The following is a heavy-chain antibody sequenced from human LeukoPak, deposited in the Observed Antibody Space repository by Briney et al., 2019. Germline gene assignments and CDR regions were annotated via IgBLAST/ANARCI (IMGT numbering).Heavy chain of an antibody. J-gene: IGHJ6*03. CDR1: GYTFTDYF. V-gene: IGHV1-2*02. D-gene: IGHD1-14*01. Sequence: ASVKVSCKASGYTFTDYFLHWVRQAPGQGLEWMGWINPNSGGTNYAQKFQGTVTMTRDTSISTAYMELSSLRSDDTAVYYCARGVAGVYFYYYMDVWGKGTTVTVSS. CDR3: ARGVAGVYFYYYMDV. CDR2: INPNSGGT.